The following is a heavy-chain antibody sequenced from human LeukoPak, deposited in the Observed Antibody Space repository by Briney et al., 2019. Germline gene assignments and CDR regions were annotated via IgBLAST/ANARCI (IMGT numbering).Heavy chain of an antibody. Sequence: GGSLRLSCAASGFIFTDYGMHWVRQAPGKGLEWLTFIRYDGSDKYYADSVKGRFTISRDNSKNTLYLQMGSLRAEDMAVYYCVRIAVAGTGDYWGQGTLVTVSS. CDR1: GFIFTDYG. V-gene: IGHV3-30*02. D-gene: IGHD6-19*01. J-gene: IGHJ4*02. CDR2: IRYDGSDK. CDR3: VRIAVAGTGDY.